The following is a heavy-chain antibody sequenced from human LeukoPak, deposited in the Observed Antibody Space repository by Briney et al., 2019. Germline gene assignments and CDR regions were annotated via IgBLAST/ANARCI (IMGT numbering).Heavy chain of an antibody. Sequence: PGGSLRLSCGAYGFTFSSHSMSWDRQVPGKGLEWVANIKQDGSEKYYVDSVEGRFTISRDNAKNSLYLQMNSLRAEDTAVYFCARDQTTVGLDFWGQGTLVSVSS. D-gene: IGHD4-23*01. J-gene: IGHJ4*02. CDR3: ARDQTTVGLDF. CDR1: GFTFSSHS. CDR2: IKQDGSEK. V-gene: IGHV3-7*03.